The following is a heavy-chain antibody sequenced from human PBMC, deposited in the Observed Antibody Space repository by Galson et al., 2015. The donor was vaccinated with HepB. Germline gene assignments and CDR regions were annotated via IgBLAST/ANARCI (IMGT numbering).Heavy chain of an antibody. CDR1: GFTFSSYG. Sequence: SLRLSCAASGFTFSSYGMHWVRQAPGKGLEWVAVIWYDGSNKYYADSVKGRFTISRDNSKNTLYLQMNSLRAEDTAVYYCARDNGNYDSSGYYYSYYDYGMDVWGQGTTVTVSS. D-gene: IGHD3-22*01. V-gene: IGHV3-33*01. J-gene: IGHJ6*02. CDR3: ARDNGNYDSSGYYYSYYDYGMDV. CDR2: IWYDGSNK.